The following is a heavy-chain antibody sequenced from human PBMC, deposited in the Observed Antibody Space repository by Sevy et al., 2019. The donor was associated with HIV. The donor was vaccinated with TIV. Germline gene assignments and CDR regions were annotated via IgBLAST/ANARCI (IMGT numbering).Heavy chain of an antibody. D-gene: IGHD3-22*01. CDR1: GFTFSDYY. V-gene: IGHV3-11*06. J-gene: IGHJ4*02. CDR2: ISSSSSYT. CDR3: VRDEGGNYDSSGYIQN. Sequence: GGSLRLSCAASGFTFSDYYMSWIRQAPGKGLEWVSYISSSSSYTNYADSVKGRFTISRDNAKNSLYLQMNSLRAEDTAVYYCVRDEGGNYDSSGYIQNWGQGTLVTVSS.